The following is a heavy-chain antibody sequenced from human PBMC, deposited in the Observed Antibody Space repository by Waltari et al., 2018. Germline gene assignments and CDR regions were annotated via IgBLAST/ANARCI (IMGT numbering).Heavy chain of an antibody. J-gene: IGHJ4*02. CDR2: ISHSDGTT. Sequence: EVQLLESGGGFVQPGGSLRLTCAASGLHFSIYAFSWVRQAPGKGLQGVSAISHSDGTTYYADSVKGRVTISRDNSKNTLYLQMNSLRAEDTAIYYCTKDRYHCSGGTCGGGYWGQGTLVTVSS. D-gene: IGHD2-15*01. V-gene: IGHV3-23*01. CDR1: GLHFSIYA. CDR3: TKDRYHCSGGTCGGGY.